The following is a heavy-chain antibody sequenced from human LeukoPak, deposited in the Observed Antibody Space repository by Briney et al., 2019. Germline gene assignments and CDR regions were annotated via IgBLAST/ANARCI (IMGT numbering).Heavy chain of an antibody. J-gene: IGHJ4*02. V-gene: IGHV3-23*01. CDR2: ISGSGGST. CDR3: AKMEAWTTVTGSGVDY. D-gene: IGHD4-17*01. Sequence: GGSLRLSCAASGFTFSSYSMNWVRQAPGKGLEWVSAISGSGGSTYYADSVKGRFTISRDNSKNTLYLQMNSLRAEDTAVYYCAKMEAWTTVTGSGVDYWGQGTLVTVSS. CDR1: GFTFSSYS.